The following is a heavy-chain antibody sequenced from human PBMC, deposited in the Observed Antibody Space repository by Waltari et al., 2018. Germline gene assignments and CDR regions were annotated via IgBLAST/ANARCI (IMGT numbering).Heavy chain of an antibody. CDR1: GASVSSYS. D-gene: IGHD6-13*01. J-gene: IGHJ5*02. Sequence: QLQLQESGPGLVKPSETLSLSCFVSGASVSSYSWAWIRQSPGKGLEGIGTMHTNGNTYYNPSLNSRVSISVDMSKNQFSLKLSSLTAADTAVYYCARLPTGYPNWVDPWGQGTLVTVSS. CDR3: ARLPTGYPNWVDP. CDR2: MHTNGNT. V-gene: IGHV4-39*01.